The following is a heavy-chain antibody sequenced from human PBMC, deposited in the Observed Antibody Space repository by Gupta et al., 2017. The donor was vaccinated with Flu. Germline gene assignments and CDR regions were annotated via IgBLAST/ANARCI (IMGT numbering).Heavy chain of an antibody. CDR1: DDYA. CDR2: ISWHSGTL. J-gene: IGHJ4*02. CDR3: AKDSLSSSWSLLEN. Sequence: DDYAMHWIRQAPGKGLEWVAGISWHSGTLHYADYVKGRFTISRDNAKSSLYLQLNSLRTEDTAFYYCAKDSLSSSWSLLENWGQGTLVTVTS. D-gene: IGHD6-13*01. V-gene: IGHV3-9*01.